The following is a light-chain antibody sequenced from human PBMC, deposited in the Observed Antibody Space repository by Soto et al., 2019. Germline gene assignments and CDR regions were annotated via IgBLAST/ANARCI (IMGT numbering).Light chain of an antibody. CDR1: SSDVGAYNS. Sequence: QSALTQPPSASGSPGQSVTISCTGTSSDVGAYNSVSWYQQHPGKVPRLMIYEVSKRPSGVPDRFSGSKSGNTASLTVSGLQAEDEADYYCSSHAGSINLVFGGGTQLTVL. CDR3: SSHAGSINLV. J-gene: IGLJ2*01. V-gene: IGLV2-8*01. CDR2: EVS.